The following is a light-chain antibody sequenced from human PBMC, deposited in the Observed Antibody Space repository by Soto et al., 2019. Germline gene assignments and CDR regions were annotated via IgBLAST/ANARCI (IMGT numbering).Light chain of an antibody. V-gene: IGKV3-11*01. Sequence: ETVLTQSPATLSLSPGERATLSCRASQSVSSYLAWYQQKPGQAPRLLIYDASNRATGIPARFSGSGSGTDFTLTISRLEPEDFALYYCQQHDILPITFGQGTRLEIK. J-gene: IGKJ5*01. CDR3: QQHDILPIT. CDR2: DAS. CDR1: QSVSSY.